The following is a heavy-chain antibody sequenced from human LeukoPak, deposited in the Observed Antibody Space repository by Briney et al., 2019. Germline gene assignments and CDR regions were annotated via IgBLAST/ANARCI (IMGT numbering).Heavy chain of an antibody. CDR3: ARVDFWSGLDYYYYYMDV. CDR2: INHSGST. V-gene: IGHV4-34*01. CDR1: GGSFSGYY. J-gene: IGHJ6*03. Sequence: SETLSLTCAVYGGSFSGYYWSWIRQPPGKGLEWIGEINHSGSTNYNPSLKSRVTISLDTSKKQFSLKLSSVTAADTAVYYCARVDFWSGLDYYYYYMDVWGKGTTVTVSS. D-gene: IGHD3-3*01.